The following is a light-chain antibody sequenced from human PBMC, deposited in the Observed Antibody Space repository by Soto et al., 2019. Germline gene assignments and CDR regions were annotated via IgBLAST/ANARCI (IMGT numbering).Light chain of an antibody. CDR1: QGIRNY. V-gene: IGKV1-9*01. Sequence: DIQLIQSPSFLSASVGDRVTITCRASQGIRNYLAWYQQKPGRAPKLLIYIASTLQSGVPSRFSGSYSGTEFTLTITSLQPEDFATYYCQQVNSYPITFGQGTRLEIK. J-gene: IGKJ5*01. CDR2: IAS. CDR3: QQVNSYPIT.